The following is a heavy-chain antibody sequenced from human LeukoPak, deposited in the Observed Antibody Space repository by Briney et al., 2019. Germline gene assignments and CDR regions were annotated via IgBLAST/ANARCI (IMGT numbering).Heavy chain of an antibody. CDR3: ARAKYSSGCYYLDY. V-gene: IGHV4-59*01. CDR2: IYYSGST. J-gene: IGHJ4*02. Sequence: SETLSLTCTVSGGSMNNYYWSWIRQPPGKGLEWIGYIYYSGSTNYNPSLNKSRVTISVNTSKNQFSLKLSSVTAADTAVYYCARAKYSSGCYYLDYWGQGTLVTVSS. D-gene: IGHD6-19*01. CDR1: GGSMNNYY.